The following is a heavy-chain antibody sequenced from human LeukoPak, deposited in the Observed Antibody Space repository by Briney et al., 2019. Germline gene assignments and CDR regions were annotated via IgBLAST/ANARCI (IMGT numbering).Heavy chain of an antibody. D-gene: IGHD2-15*01. V-gene: IGHV3-30-3*01. CDR2: ISYDGGNK. CDR3: ARDYIPFTLPNWFDP. J-gene: IGHJ5*02. Sequence: GRSLRLSCAASGFTFSSYAMHWVRQAPGKGLEWVAVISYDGGNKYYADSVKGRFTISRDNSKNTLYLQMNSLRAEDTAVYYCARDYIPFTLPNWFDPWGQGTLVTVSS. CDR1: GFTFSSYA.